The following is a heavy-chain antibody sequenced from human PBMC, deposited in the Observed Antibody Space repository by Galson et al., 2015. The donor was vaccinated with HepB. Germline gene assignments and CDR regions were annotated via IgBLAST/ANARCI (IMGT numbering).Heavy chain of an antibody. D-gene: IGHD2-15*01. Sequence: SLRLSCAASGFTFSDYYMSWIRQAPGKGLEWVSYISSSGSTIYYADSVKGRFTISRDNAKNSLYLQMNSLRAEDTAVYYCAREYCSGGSCYWVQVVPHFDYWGQGTLVTVSS. CDR3: AREYCSGGSCYWVQVVPHFDY. CDR1: GFTFSDYY. CDR2: ISSSGSTI. V-gene: IGHV3-11*01. J-gene: IGHJ4*02.